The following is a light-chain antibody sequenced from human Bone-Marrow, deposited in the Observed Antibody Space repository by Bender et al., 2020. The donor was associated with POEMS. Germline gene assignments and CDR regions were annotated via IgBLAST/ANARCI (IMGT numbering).Light chain of an antibody. CDR2: EVT. CDR3: SSYVGSNNLYV. Sequence: QSALTQPPSASGSHGQSLTISCTGSSSDVGDYNYVSWYQQHPGKAPKPIIFEVTQRPSGVPDRFSGSKSGNTASLTVSGLQAEDEADYYCSSYVGSNNLYVFGAGTKVTVL. J-gene: IGLJ1*01. V-gene: IGLV2-8*01. CDR1: SSDVGDYNY.